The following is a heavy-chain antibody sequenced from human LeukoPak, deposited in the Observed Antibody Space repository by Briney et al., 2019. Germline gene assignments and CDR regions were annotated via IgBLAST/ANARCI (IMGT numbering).Heavy chain of an antibody. CDR3: ARTHFDSLGWFDP. CDR2: INYSGLT. Sequence: PSETLSLTCTVSGASMRSSNFYWGWIRQSPGKGLEWIGNINYSGLTYYNPSVKSRVTLSVDVSKNRFSLNLTSVTPADTALYFCARTHFDSLGWFDPWGQGIQVIVSS. D-gene: IGHD3-9*01. CDR1: GASMRSSNFY. V-gene: IGHV4-39*07. J-gene: IGHJ5*02.